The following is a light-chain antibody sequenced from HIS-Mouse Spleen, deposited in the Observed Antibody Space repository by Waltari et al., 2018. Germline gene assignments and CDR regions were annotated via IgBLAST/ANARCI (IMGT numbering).Light chain of an antibody. J-gene: IGLJ3*02. Sequence: SELTQDPAVSVALGQTVRITCQGDSLRSYYASWYQQKPGQAPVLVIYGKNNRPSGIPDRLSGSSSGNTASLTITGAQAEDEADYYCNSRDSSGNHLVFGGGTKLTVL. CDR3: NSRDSSGNHLV. CDR1: SLRSYY. CDR2: GKN. V-gene: IGLV3-19*01.